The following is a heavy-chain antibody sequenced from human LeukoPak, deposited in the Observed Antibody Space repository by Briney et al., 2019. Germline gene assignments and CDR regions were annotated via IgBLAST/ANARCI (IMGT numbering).Heavy chain of an antibody. V-gene: IGHV3-23*01. J-gene: IGHJ4*02. Sequence: GGSLRLSCAASGLTFSSYAMSWVRQVPGKGLEWVSGISGSGGSTKYYADSVKGRFTISRDNSKNTLYLQMNSLRADHTAVYYCAKGWWLDYWGQGTPVTVSS. CDR1: GLTFSSYA. CDR3: AKGWWLDY. D-gene: IGHD2-15*01. CDR2: ISGSGGSTK.